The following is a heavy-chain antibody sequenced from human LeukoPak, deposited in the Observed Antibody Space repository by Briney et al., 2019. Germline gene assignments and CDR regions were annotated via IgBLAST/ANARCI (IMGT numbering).Heavy chain of an antibody. Sequence: GGSLRLSCAASGFTFSSYGMHWVRQAPGKGLEWVAVISYDGSNKYYADSVKGRFTISRDNSKNTLYLQTNSLRAEDTAVYYCATLFGELLGMDYWGQGTLVTVSS. CDR3: ATLFGELLGMDY. J-gene: IGHJ4*02. V-gene: IGHV3-30*03. CDR1: GFTFSSYG. CDR2: ISYDGSNK. D-gene: IGHD3-10*02.